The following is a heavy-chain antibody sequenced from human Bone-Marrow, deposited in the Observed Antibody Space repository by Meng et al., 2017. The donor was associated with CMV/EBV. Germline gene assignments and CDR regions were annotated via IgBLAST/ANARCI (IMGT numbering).Heavy chain of an antibody. CDR2: INPSGGST. D-gene: IGHD2-15*01. CDR3: AREEILVEASAVGRAKYYYSGMDA. CDR1: GYTFTSYY. Sequence: ASVKVSCKASGYTFTSYYMHWVRQAPGQGLEWMGIINPSGGSTSYAQKFQGRVTMTRDTSTSTVYMELSSLRSEDTAVYYCAREEILVEASAVGRAKYYYSGMDAWGQGTTVTVAS. V-gene: IGHV1-46*01. J-gene: IGHJ6*02.